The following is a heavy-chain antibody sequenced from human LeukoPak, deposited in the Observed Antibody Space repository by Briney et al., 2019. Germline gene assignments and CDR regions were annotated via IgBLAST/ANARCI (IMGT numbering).Heavy chain of an antibody. CDR2: ISSGSSTI. Sequence: GGSLRLSCAASGFTFSGYPMNWVRQAPGEGLEWVSYISSGSSTIYYADSVKGRFTISRDNAKNSLYLQMNSLGDEDTAVYYCARFRAATTRFDYWGQGTLVTVSS. V-gene: IGHV3-48*02. D-gene: IGHD1/OR15-1a*01. CDR1: GFTFSGYP. CDR3: ARFRAATTRFDY. J-gene: IGHJ4*02.